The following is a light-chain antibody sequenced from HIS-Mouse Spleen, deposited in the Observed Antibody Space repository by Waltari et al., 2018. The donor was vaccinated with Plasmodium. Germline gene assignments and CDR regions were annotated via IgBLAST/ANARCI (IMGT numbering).Light chain of an antibody. CDR1: ALPKKY. Sequence: SYELTPPPSVSVSPGQTARITCSGAALPKKYADWYQQKSGQAPVLGIYEDSKRPSGIPERFSGSSSGTMATLTISGAQVEDEADYYCYSTDSSGNHRVFGGGTKLTVL. CDR3: YSTDSSGNHRV. V-gene: IGLV3-10*01. CDR2: EDS. J-gene: IGLJ3*02.